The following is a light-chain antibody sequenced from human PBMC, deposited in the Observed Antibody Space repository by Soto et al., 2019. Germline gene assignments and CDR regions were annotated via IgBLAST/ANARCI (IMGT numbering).Light chain of an antibody. V-gene: IGKV3-20*01. Sequence: EIVLTQSPGTLSLSPGERATLSCRASQSFSSNYLAWYQQKPGQAPRLLIYGASNRATGIPDRFRGSGSGTDFTLTISSLEPEDFAVYYCQQYASSPRTFGQGTKVEIK. CDR3: QQYASSPRT. J-gene: IGKJ1*01. CDR2: GAS. CDR1: QSFSSNY.